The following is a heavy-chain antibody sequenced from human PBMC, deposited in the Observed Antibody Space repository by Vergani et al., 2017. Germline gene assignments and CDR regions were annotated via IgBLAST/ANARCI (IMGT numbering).Heavy chain of an antibody. CDR3: ARAEPGYYGMDV. V-gene: IGHV3-23*01. Sequence: EVQLLESGGGLVQPGGSLRLSCAASGFTFSSYAMSWVRQAPGKGLEWVSAISGSGGSTYYADSVKGRFTISRDNSKNSLYLQMNSLRAEDTALYHCARAEPGYYGMDVWGQGTTVTVSS. J-gene: IGHJ6*02. CDR1: GFTFSSYA. D-gene: IGHD1-14*01. CDR2: ISGSGGST.